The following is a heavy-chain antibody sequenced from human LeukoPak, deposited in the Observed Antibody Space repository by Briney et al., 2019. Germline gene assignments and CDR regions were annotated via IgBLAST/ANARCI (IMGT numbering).Heavy chain of an antibody. Sequence: ASVKVSCKASGYTFTSYYMHWVRQAPGQGLEWMGIINPSGGSTSYAQKFQGRVTMTRDTSTSTVYMELSSLRSEDTAVYYCASVLRWLQNRYYFDYWGQGTLVTVSS. J-gene: IGHJ4*02. V-gene: IGHV1-46*01. CDR1: GYTFTSYY. D-gene: IGHD5-24*01. CDR2: INPSGGST. CDR3: ASVLRWLQNRYYFDY.